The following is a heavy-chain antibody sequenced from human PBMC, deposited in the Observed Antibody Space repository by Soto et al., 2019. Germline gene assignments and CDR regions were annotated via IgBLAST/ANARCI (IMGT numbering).Heavy chain of an antibody. CDR2: IYYSGST. V-gene: IGHV4-59*08. Sequence: SETLSLTCTVSGGSISSYYWSWIRQPPGKGLEWIGYIYYSGSTNSNPSLESRVTISVDTSKSQFSLKLSPVTAADTAVYYCTSSNYYDSSGYYSPYYFDSWGQGTLVTVSS. CDR1: GGSISSYY. CDR3: TSSNYYDSSGYYSPYYFDS. J-gene: IGHJ4*02. D-gene: IGHD3-22*01.